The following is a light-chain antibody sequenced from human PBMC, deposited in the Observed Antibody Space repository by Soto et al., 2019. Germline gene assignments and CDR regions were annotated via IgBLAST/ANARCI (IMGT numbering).Light chain of an antibody. CDR2: DVT. CDR3: SSYTDRKNLV. J-gene: IGLJ1*01. Sequence: QSVLTQPPSASGSPGQSVIISCAGSSSDIGAYDYVSWFQQHPGKAPKLLIYDVTKRPSGVPDRFSGSKSGNTASLTVSALQAEDEADYYCSSYTDRKNLVFGTGTKVTVL. V-gene: IGLV2-8*01. CDR1: SSDIGAYDY.